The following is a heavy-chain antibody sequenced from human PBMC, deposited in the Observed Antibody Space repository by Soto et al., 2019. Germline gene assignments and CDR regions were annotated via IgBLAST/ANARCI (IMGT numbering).Heavy chain of an antibody. D-gene: IGHD6-13*01. J-gene: IGHJ4*02. Sequence: APGQGLEWMGWISAYNGNTNYAQKLQGRVTMTTDTSTSTAYMELRSLRSDDTAVYYCARDLSLSYSSSWYDYWGQGTLVTVSS. CDR2: ISAYNGNT. CDR3: ARDLSLSYSSSWYDY. V-gene: IGHV1-18*01.